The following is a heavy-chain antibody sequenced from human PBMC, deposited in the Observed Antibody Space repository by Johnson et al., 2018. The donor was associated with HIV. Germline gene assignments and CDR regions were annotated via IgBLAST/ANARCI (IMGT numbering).Heavy chain of an antibody. CDR1: GFTFDDYA. CDR2: ISGGGGST. J-gene: IGHJ3*02. CDR3: AKGLGYDSRGDQFDI. D-gene: IGHD3-22*01. Sequence: VQLVESGGGLVQPGRSLRLSCAASGFTFDDYAMHWVRQAPGKGLEWVSGISGGGGSTYYADSVNGRFTISTDNSKNTLYVQMNSLRAEDTAVYYCAKGLGYDSRGDQFDIWGQGTMVSVSS. V-gene: IGHV3-23*04.